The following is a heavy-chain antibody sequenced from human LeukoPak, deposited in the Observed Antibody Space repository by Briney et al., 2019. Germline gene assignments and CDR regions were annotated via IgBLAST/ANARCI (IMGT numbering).Heavy chain of an antibody. CDR1: GGSISSYY. CDR3: ASAGMATIGPTDGMDV. J-gene: IGHJ6*02. V-gene: IGHV4-59*08. CDR2: IYYSGST. Sequence: PSETLSLTCTVSGGSISSYYWSWIRQPPGKGLEWIGYIYYSGSTNYNPSLKSRVTISVDTSKNQFSLKLSSVTAADTAVYYCASAGMATIGPTDGMDVWGQGTTVTVSS. D-gene: IGHD5-12*01.